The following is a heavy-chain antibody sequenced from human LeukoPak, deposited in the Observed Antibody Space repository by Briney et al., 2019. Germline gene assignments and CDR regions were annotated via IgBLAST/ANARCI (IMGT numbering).Heavy chain of an antibody. D-gene: IGHD5-18*01. Sequence: SETLSLTCTVSGXSISSSSYYWGWIRQPPGKGPEWIGSSYYSGSTYYNPSLKIRVTISVDTCKNQFSLKLSSVTAADTVVYYCARRNRYSYGPFDYWGQGTLVTVSS. CDR2: SYYSGST. CDR1: GXSISSSSYY. J-gene: IGHJ4*02. V-gene: IGHV4-39*01. CDR3: ARRNRYSYGPFDY.